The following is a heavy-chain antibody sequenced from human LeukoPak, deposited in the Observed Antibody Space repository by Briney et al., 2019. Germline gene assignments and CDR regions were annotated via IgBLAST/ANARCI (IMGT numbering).Heavy chain of an antibody. Sequence: GGSLRLSCAASEFTVSTNYMSWVRQAPGKGLEWVSIIYSTGGKYYADSVKGRFTIPRDNSKHTLYLQMNSLRGEDTAVYYCARGSDGWFTSDYWGQGILVTVSS. D-gene: IGHD6-19*01. CDR3: ARGSDGWFTSDY. V-gene: IGHV3-66*01. CDR1: EFTVSTNY. J-gene: IGHJ4*02. CDR2: IYSTGGK.